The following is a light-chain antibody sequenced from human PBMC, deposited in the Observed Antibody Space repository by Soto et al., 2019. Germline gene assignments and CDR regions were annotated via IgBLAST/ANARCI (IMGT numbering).Light chain of an antibody. CDR3: QQYGSSPPRIT. CDR1: QSIVTY. Sequence: DIQMTQSPSSLSASVGDRVTITCRASQSIVTYLNWYLQKPGKAPKLLIYAASNLQSGVPSRFSGSGSGTDFTLTISSLQPEDFAVYYCQQYGSSPPRITFGQGTRLEIK. V-gene: IGKV1-39*01. CDR2: AAS. J-gene: IGKJ5*01.